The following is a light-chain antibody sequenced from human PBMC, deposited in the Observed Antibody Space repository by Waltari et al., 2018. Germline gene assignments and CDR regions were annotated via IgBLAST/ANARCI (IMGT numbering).Light chain of an antibody. J-gene: IGLJ1*01. CDR1: SLRSYY. CDR2: GKN. Sequence: SSELTQDPAVSVALGQTVRITCQGVSLRSYYASWYQQEPGQAPVLIIYGKNNRPSGIPDRFSGSSSGNTASLTITGAQAEDEADYYCNSRDSSGNHYVFGTGTKVTVL. V-gene: IGLV3-19*01. CDR3: NSRDSSGNHYV.